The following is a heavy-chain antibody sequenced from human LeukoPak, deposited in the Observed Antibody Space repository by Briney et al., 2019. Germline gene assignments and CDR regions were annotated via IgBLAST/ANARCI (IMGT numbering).Heavy chain of an antibody. CDR2: INPGSGGT. V-gene: IGHV1-46*04. Sequence: ASVKVSCKASGYTFTSYSMHWVRQAPGQGLEWMGAINPGSGGTIYAQKLQDRVTMTRDTSTSTVYMELSSLRSEDTAIYFCVTDHTAMGTGLDYWGQGTLVTVSS. CDR3: VTDHTAMGTGLDY. J-gene: IGHJ4*02. CDR1: GYTFTSYS. D-gene: IGHD5-18*01.